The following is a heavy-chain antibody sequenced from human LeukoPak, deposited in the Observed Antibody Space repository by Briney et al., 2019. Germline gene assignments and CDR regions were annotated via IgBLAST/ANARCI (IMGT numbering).Heavy chain of an antibody. CDR3: ARGSRSSWYGGGYYFDY. CDR1: GGSFSGYY. Sequence: SETLSLTCAVYGGSFSGYYWSWIRQPPGKGLEWIGEINHSGSTNYNPSLKSRVTISVDTSKNQFSLKLSSVTAADTAVYYCARGSRSSWYGGGYYFDYRGQGTLVTVSS. D-gene: IGHD6-13*01. V-gene: IGHV4-34*01. J-gene: IGHJ4*02. CDR2: INHSGST.